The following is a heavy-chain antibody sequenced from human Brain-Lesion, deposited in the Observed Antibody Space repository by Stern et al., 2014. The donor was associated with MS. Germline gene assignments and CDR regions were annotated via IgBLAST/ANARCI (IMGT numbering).Heavy chain of an antibody. Sequence: VQLVQSAAEVKKPGASVKVSCKTSGYIFTGYYIHWVRQAPGQGLEWMAWINPNTGGTKYAQKFQGRVTMSRDTSISKASLELSSLTSDDTDVYYCARDQRGITIFGVVTDYYYLGMDVWGQGTTVTVSS. CDR3: ARDQRGITIFGVVTDYYYLGMDV. D-gene: IGHD3-3*01. CDR2: INPNTGGT. CDR1: GYIFTGYY. J-gene: IGHJ6*02. V-gene: IGHV1-2*02.